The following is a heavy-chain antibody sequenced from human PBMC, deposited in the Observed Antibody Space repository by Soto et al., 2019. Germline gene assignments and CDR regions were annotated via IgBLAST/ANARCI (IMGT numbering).Heavy chain of an antibody. J-gene: IGHJ6*03. D-gene: IGHD5-12*01. CDR2: MNPNSGNT. Sequence: ASVKVSCKASGYTFTSYDINWVRQATGQGLEWMGWMNPNSGNTGYAQKFQGRVTMTRNTSISTAYMELSSLRSEDTAVYYCARGSQYSGYEEDYYYHYFMDVWGKGSTVTVSS. CDR3: ARGSQYSGYEEDYYYHYFMDV. CDR1: GYTFTSYD. V-gene: IGHV1-8*02.